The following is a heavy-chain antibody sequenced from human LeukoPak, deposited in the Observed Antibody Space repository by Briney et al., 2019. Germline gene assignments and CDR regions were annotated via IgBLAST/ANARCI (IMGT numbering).Heavy chain of an antibody. J-gene: IGHJ3*02. Sequence: GESLRISCKGSGYSFTTDYIGWVRQMPGKGLEWMGIIYPDDSDTTYSPSFQGQVTSSVDKSITTAFLQWSSLKASDTAMYYCARQAYASSLDALDIWGQGTMVTVSS. CDR1: GYSFTTDY. CDR3: ARQAYASSLDALDI. V-gene: IGHV5-51*01. CDR2: IYPDDSDT. D-gene: IGHD2-2*01.